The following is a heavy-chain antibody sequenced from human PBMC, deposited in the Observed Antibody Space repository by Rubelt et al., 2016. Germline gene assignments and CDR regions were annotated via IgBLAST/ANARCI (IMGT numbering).Heavy chain of an antibody. CDR3: ARRHRGPDY. D-gene: IGHD3-16*01. Sequence: EVQLVESGGGVVRPGGSLRLSCVASGFTFDDYGMDWVRQAPGKGLEWVSHINWNGGSTGYADSVKGRFTIARDDAQSSLYLQMNSLGAEDTAVYYCARRHRGPDYWGQGTLVTVSS. J-gene: IGHJ4*02. V-gene: IGHV3-20*04. CDR2: INWNGGST. CDR1: GFTFDDYG.